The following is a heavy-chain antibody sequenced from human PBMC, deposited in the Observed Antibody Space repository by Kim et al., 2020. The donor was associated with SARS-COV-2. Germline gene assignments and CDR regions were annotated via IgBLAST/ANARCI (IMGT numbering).Heavy chain of an antibody. CDR3: ARPHSAAYSRAFDL. Sequence: ADSVRGRFTSSRDDSKKTLFLQMVTLRVEDTAMYYCARPHSAAYSRAFDLWGQGTMVTVSS. J-gene: IGHJ3*01. D-gene: IGHD1-26*01. V-gene: IGHV3-53*01.